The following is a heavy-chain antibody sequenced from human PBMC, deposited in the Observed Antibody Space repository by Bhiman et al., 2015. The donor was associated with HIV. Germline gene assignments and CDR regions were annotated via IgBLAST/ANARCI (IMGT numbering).Heavy chain of an antibody. CDR3: AKDLALGSSSGNYFDY. J-gene: IGHJ4*02. CDR1: GFTFSSYA. D-gene: IGHD6-6*01. CDR2: I. V-gene: IGHV3-23*01. Sequence: EVQLLESGGGLVQPGGSLRLSCAASGFTFSSYAMSWVRQAPGKGLEWVSAIKGRFTISRDNSKNTLYLQMNSLRAEDTAVYYCAKDLALGSSSGNYFDYWGQGTLVTVSS.